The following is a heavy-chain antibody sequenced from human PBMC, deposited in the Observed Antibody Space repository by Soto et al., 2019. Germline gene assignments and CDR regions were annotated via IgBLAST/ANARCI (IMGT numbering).Heavy chain of an antibody. CDR1: GYSFTSYW. D-gene: IGHD3-3*01. Sequence: GESLKISCKGSGYSFTSYWIGWVRQMPGKGLEWMGIIYPGDSDTRYSPSFQGQVTISADKSISTAYLQWSSLKASDTAMYYCATQNTLTIFGHYGMDVWGQGTTVTAP. CDR3: ATQNTLTIFGHYGMDV. J-gene: IGHJ6*02. V-gene: IGHV5-51*01. CDR2: IYPGDSDT.